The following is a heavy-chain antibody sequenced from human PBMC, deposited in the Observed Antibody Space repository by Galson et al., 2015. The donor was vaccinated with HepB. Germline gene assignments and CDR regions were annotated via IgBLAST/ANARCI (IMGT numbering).Heavy chain of an antibody. D-gene: IGHD6-13*01. V-gene: IGHV1-2*02. CDR3: ARDGAASVDY. Sequence: SVKVSCKASGYTFTDYYIHWVRQAPGQGLEWMGWINPNSGGTNYAQKFRGRVTITRDTSISTTYMDLSRLRSDDTAVFYCARDGAASVDYWGQGTLVTVSS. CDR2: INPNSGGT. J-gene: IGHJ4*02. CDR1: GYTFTDYY.